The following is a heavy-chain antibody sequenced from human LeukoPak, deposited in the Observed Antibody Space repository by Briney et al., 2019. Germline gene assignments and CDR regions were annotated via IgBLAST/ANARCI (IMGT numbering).Heavy chain of an antibody. CDR2: ITSGSSYI. V-gene: IGHV3-21*01. CDR3: ARDPYSGSYGNYYYYFMDV. D-gene: IGHD1-26*01. CDR1: GSTFSNAW. Sequence: MPGGSLRLSCAASGSTFSNAWMSWVRQAPGKGLEWVSSITSGSSYIYYADSVKGRFTISRDNAKNSLYLQMNSLRAEDTAVYYCARDPYSGSYGNYYYYFMDVWGKGTTVTISS. J-gene: IGHJ6*03.